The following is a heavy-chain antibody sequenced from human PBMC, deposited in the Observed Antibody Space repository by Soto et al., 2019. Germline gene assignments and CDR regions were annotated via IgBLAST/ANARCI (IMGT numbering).Heavy chain of an antibody. Sequence: QVQLQESGPGLVKPSQTLSLTCTVSGGSISSGGYYWSWIRQHPGKGLEWIGYIYYSGSTYYNPSLKSRFTISVATSKNQFPLKLSSVTAADTAVYYCARGGIVVVVAARDAFDIWGQGTMVTVSS. D-gene: IGHD2-15*01. V-gene: IGHV4-31*03. CDR1: GGSISSGGYY. CDR2: IYYSGST. CDR3: ARGGIVVVVAARDAFDI. J-gene: IGHJ3*02.